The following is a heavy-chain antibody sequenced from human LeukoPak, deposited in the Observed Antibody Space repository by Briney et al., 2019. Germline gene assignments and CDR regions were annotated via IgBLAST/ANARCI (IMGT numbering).Heavy chain of an antibody. Sequence: SETLSLTCAVYGGSFSGYYWSWIRQPPGKGLEWIGEINHSGSANYNPSLKSRVTISVDTSKNQFSLKLSSVTAADTAVYYCARGAPGYCSSTSCYAPSRPYYYYYYYMDVWGKGTTVTVSS. J-gene: IGHJ6*03. CDR1: GGSFSGYY. V-gene: IGHV4-34*01. CDR3: ARGAPGYCSSTSCYAPSRPYYYYYYYMDV. D-gene: IGHD2-2*01. CDR2: INHSGSA.